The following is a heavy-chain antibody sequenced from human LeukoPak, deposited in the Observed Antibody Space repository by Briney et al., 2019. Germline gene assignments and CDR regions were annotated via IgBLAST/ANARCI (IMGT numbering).Heavy chain of an antibody. D-gene: IGHD1-26*01. CDR3: ARHTGLWDLDY. CDR1: GGTFSSYA. V-gene: IGHV1-69*04. J-gene: IGHJ4*02. Sequence: SVKVSCKASGGTFSSYAISWVRQAPGQGLEWMGRIIPILGIANYAQKFQGRVTITADKSTSTAYMELSSLRSEDTAVYYCARHTGLWDLDYWGQGTLVTVSS. CDR2: IIPILGIA.